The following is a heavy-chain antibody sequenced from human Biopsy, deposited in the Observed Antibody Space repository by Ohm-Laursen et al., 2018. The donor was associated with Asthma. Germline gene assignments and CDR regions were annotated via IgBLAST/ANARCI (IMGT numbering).Heavy chain of an antibody. J-gene: IGHJ4*02. Sequence: SLRLSCSALRFTYEMHWVRQAPGKGLEWVAVISYDGSSIYYADSVKGRFTISRDDSKNTLSLQMNSLTAEDTAVYYCAKEGVAGTHIEDWGQGTLVTVSS. CDR1: RFTYE. CDR3: AKEGVAGTHIED. CDR2: ISYDGSSI. V-gene: IGHV3-30*04. D-gene: IGHD6-19*01.